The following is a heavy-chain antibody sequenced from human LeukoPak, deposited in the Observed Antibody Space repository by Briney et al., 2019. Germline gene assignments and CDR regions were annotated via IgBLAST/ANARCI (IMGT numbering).Heavy chain of an antibody. CDR3: ARLTPSEDIVVVPATRHYYYYYGMDV. D-gene: IGHD2-2*01. CDR2: INHSGST. CDR1: GGSFSGYY. V-gene: IGHV4-34*01. Sequence: SETLSLTCAVYGGSFSGYYWSRIRQPPGKGLEWIGEINHSGSTNYNPSLKSRVTISVDTSKNQFSLKLSSVTAADTAVYYCARLTPSEDIVVVPATRHYYYYYGMDVWGQGTTVTVSS. J-gene: IGHJ6*02.